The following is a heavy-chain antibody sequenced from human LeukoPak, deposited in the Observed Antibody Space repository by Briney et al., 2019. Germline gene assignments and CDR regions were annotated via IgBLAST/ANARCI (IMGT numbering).Heavy chain of an antibody. CDR1: GFTFSSYS. CDR2: ISSSSSTI. CDR3: ASLRDVQH. J-gene: IGHJ1*01. V-gene: IGHV3-48*04. Sequence: PGGSLRLSCAASGFTFSSYSMNWVRQAPGKGLEWVSYISSSSSTIYCADSVKGRFTISRDNAKNSLYLQMDSLRAEDTAVYYCASLRDVQHWGQGTLVTVSS.